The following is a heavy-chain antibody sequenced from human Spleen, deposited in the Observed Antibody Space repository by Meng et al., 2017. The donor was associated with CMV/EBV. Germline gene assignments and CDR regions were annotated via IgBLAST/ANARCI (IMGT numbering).Heavy chain of an antibody. Sequence: GGPLRLSCAASGFIFSTCGMVWVRQAPGKGLEWVSGISVSGGNTFYAASVEGRFTVSRDNSKNTLYLQMSSLRAEDTALYYCVKDEFCCNSGNCYEGCPYYLGNWGRGTLVTVSS. CDR1: GFIFSTCG. CDR2: ISVSGGNT. V-gene: IGHV3-23*01. D-gene: IGHD2-21*01. J-gene: IGHJ4*02. CDR3: VKDEFCCNSGNCYEGCPYYLGN.